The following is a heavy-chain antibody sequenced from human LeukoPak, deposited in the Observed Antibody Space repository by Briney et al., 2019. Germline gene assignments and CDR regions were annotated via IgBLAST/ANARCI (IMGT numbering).Heavy chain of an antibody. CDR3: ARDRLRDGYKSPDY. CDR2: ISYDGRTK. D-gene: IGHD5-24*01. CDR1: GFTFSQHA. Sequence: PGGSLRLSCAASGFTFSQHALHWVRQAPGKGLEWVAVISYDGRTKDFADSVKGRFTISRDNAKNSLYLQMNSLRAEDTAVYYCARDRLRDGYKSPDYWGQGTLVTVSS. V-gene: IGHV3-30*07. J-gene: IGHJ4*02.